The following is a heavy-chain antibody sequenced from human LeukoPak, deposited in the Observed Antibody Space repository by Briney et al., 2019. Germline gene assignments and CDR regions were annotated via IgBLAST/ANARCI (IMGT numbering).Heavy chain of an antibody. CDR1: GFSFSTYW. D-gene: IGHD5-12*01. Sequence: PGGSLRLSCAASGFSFSTYWMHWVRQAPGKGLEWVSGIGASGGSTYYADSVKGRFTISRDNSKNTLYLQMNSLRAEDTAVYYCAKGPDSGLRYFDYWGQGTLVTVSS. J-gene: IGHJ4*02. V-gene: IGHV3-23*01. CDR2: IGASGGST. CDR3: AKGPDSGLRYFDY.